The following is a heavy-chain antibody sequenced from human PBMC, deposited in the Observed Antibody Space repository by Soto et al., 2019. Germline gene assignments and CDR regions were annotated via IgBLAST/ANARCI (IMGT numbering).Heavy chain of an antibody. CDR2: ISANGQGI. D-gene: IGHD1-7*01. V-gene: IGHV3-23*01. J-gene: IGHJ4*02. CDR3: AKDRNYPRDQFHY. CDR1: GFTFSTYA. Sequence: LRLCCADSGFTFSTYALSWVRQAPGKGLEWVSAISANGQGIYYADSARGRFTISRDNSKNTIFLHMDSLRAEDTAVYYCAKDRNYPRDQFHYWGQGTLVTVSS.